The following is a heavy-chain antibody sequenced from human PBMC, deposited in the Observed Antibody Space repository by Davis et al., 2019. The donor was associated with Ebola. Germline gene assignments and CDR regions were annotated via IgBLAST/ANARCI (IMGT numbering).Heavy chain of an antibody. CDR1: GFTFDEYD. J-gene: IGHJ4*02. D-gene: IGHD2-15*01. CDR3: AKDGWGLRHCSGGNCYLFDY. V-gene: IGHV3-30*18. CDR2: ISYDGINE. Sequence: GESLKISCGASGFTFDEYDMHWVRQVPGKGLEWVAVISYDGINEYYADSVKGRFIISRDNSKNTVYLQMNSLRAEDTAVYYCAKDGWGLRHCSGGNCYLFDYWGQGALVTVSS.